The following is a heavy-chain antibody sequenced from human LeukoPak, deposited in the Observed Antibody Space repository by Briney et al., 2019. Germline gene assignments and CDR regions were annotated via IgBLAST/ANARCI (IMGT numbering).Heavy chain of an antibody. CDR3: ARAYDSSGYYDY. V-gene: IGHV4-34*01. J-gene: IGHJ4*02. D-gene: IGHD3-22*01. CDR2: INHSGST. CDR1: GGSFSGYY. Sequence: SETLSLTCAVYGGSFSGYYWSWIRQPPGKGLEWIGEINHSGSTNYNPSLKSRVTISVDTSKNQFSLKLSSVTAADTAVYYCARAYDSSGYYDYWGQGALVTVSS.